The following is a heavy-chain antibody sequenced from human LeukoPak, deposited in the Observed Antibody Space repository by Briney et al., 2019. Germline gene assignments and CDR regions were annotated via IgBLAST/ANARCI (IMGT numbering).Heavy chain of an antibody. V-gene: IGHV1-69*13. CDR3: ARDLGYSYGPNHHFDY. J-gene: IGHJ4*02. D-gene: IGHD5-18*01. CDR1: GGTFSSYA. Sequence: GASVKVSCKASGGTFSSYAISWVRQAPGQGLEWMGGIIPIFGTANYAQKFQGRVTITADESTSTAYMELSSLRSEDTAVYYCARDLGYSYGPNHHFDYWGQGTLVTVSS. CDR2: IIPIFGTA.